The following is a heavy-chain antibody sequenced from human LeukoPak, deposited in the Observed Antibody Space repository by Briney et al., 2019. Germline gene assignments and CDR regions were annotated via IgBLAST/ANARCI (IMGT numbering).Heavy chain of an antibody. Sequence: GASVKVSCTASGYIFTNYAIHWVRQAPRQRLEWMGWINAGNGKANYSQKFRGRVTLTRDTSASTAYMELSSLRSADTAVYYCARGYYDLLTGHVVTYYFDYWGQGTLVTVSS. CDR2: INAGNGKA. CDR1: GYIFTNYA. V-gene: IGHV1-3*01. J-gene: IGHJ4*02. CDR3: ARGYYDLLTGHVVTYYFDY. D-gene: IGHD3-9*01.